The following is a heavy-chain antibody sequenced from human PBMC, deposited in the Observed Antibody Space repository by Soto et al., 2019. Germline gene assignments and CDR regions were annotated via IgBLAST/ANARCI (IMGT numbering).Heavy chain of an antibody. J-gene: IGHJ5*02. V-gene: IGHV4-31*03. CDR3: ARGVTSTGWFDP. CDR1: GRTTLRGSYF. CDR2: IYSSGNT. Sequence: TLPLTCTVCGRTTLRGSYFWSWFRPAPQKGLEWIGYIYSSGNTYYNPFFRSRVSISPDTYRNQFSLKLHSVTAADTAVYYCARGVTSTGWFDPWGQGFLVTVS. D-gene: IGHD3-10*01.